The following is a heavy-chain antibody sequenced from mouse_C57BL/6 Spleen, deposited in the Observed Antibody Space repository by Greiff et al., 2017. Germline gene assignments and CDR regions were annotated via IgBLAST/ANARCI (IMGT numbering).Heavy chain of an antibody. CDR3: ARSNYYGSSRYYYAMDY. Sequence: QVQLQQPGTELVKPEASVKLSCKASGYTFTSYWMHWVKQRPGQGLEWIGNINPSNGGTNYNEKFKSKATLTVDKSSSTAYMQLSSLTSEDSAVYYCARSNYYGSSRYYYAMDYWGQGTSVTVSS. V-gene: IGHV1-53*01. J-gene: IGHJ4*01. CDR2: INPSNGGT. CDR1: GYTFTSYW. D-gene: IGHD1-1*01.